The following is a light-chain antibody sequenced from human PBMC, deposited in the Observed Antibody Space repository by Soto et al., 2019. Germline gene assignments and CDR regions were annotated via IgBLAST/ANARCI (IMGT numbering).Light chain of an antibody. CDR1: QRVSSN. CDR2: GAS. J-gene: IGKJ1*01. CDR3: QQYNNWPLT. V-gene: IGKV3-15*01. Sequence: ELVMTQSPATLSVSPGERATLSCRASQRVSSNLAWYQQKPGQAPRLLIYGASTRATGVPARFSGRGSGTKFTLTISSLQSEDFAVYYCQQYNNWPLTFGQGTKVDIK.